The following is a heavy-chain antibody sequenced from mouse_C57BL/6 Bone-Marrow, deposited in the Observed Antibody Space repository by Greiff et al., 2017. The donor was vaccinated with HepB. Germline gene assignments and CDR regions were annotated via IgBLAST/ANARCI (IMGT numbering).Heavy chain of an antibody. CDR2: INYDGSST. CDR1: GFTFSDYY. J-gene: IGHJ2*01. Sequence: EVKLMESEGGLVQPGSSMKLSCTASGFTFSDYYMAWVRQVPEKGLEWVANINYDGSSTYYLDSLKSRFIISRDNAKNILYLQMSSLKSEDTATYYCARGGQLRRSLGFDYWGQGTTLTVSS. V-gene: IGHV5-16*01. D-gene: IGHD3-2*02. CDR3: ARGGQLRRSLGFDY.